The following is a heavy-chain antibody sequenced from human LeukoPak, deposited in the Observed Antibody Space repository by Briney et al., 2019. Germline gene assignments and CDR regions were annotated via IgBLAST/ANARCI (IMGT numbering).Heavy chain of an antibody. Sequence: ASVKVSCKASEYTFTDYYIHWVRQAPGQGLEWMGRIKPNSGVTKYAQKYQGRVTMTTDTSISTAYMELSSLESDDTAVFYCARGSVVGATASLAYEIWGQGTIVTVSS. CDR1: EYTFTDYY. J-gene: IGHJ3*02. D-gene: IGHD2-15*01. CDR2: IKPNSGVT. CDR3: ARGSVVGATASLAYEI. V-gene: IGHV1-2*06.